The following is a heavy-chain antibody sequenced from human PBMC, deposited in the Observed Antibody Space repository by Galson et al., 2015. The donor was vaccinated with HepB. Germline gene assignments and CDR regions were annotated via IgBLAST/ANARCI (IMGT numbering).Heavy chain of an antibody. CDR3: ARVYTAWGEYGMDV. J-gene: IGHJ6*02. CDR1: GYTFTSYG. D-gene: IGHD5-18*01. V-gene: IGHV1-18*04. CDR2: ISAYNGNT. Sequence: SVKVSCKASGYTFTSYGISWVRQAPGQGLEWMGWISAYNGNTNYAQKLQGRVTMTTDTSTSTAYMELRSLRSDDTAVYYCARVYTAWGEYGMDVWGQGTTVTVSS.